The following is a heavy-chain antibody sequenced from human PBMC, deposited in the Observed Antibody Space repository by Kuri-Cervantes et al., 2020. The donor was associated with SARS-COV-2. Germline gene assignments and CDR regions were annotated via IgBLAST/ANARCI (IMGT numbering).Heavy chain of an antibody. CDR1: GGSISSGGYY. D-gene: IGHD3-3*01. CDR2: IYYSGST. Sequence: SETLSLTCTVSGGSISSGGYYWSWIRQPPGKGLEWIGSIYYSGSTYYNPSLKSRVTISVDTSKNQFSLKLSSVTAADTAVYYCARQGATTYYDFWSGYYPDWFDPWGQGTLVTVSS. CDR3: ARQGATTYYDFWSGYYPDWFDP. V-gene: IGHV4-39*01. J-gene: IGHJ5*02.